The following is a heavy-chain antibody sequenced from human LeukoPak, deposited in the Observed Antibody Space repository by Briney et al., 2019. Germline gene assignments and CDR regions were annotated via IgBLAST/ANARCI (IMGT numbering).Heavy chain of an antibody. CDR1: GLTFSSHD. Sequence: PGGSLRLSCAASGLTFSSHDMHWVRQVTGKGLEWVSAIGTLADTFYSDSVKGRFTISRENSKNSFYLQMNGLRAGDTAVYYCATGRSCGWSYAFDIWGRGTVVTVSS. D-gene: IGHD6-19*01. CDR3: ATGRSCGWSYAFDI. CDR2: IGTLADT. J-gene: IGHJ3*02. V-gene: IGHV3-13*01.